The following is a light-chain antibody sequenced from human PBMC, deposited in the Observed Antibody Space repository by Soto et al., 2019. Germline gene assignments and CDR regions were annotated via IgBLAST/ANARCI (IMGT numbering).Light chain of an antibody. J-gene: IGKJ1*01. V-gene: IGKV1-5*01. Sequence: DIQMTQSPPTLSASVGDRVTITCRASQPISSWLAWYHQKPGKAPKLLIYDASNLESGVPSRFSGSGSGTEFTLTISSLKPEDFGIYYCQQYENYWTVGQGIKVDIK. CDR1: QPISSW. CDR3: QQYENYWT. CDR2: DAS.